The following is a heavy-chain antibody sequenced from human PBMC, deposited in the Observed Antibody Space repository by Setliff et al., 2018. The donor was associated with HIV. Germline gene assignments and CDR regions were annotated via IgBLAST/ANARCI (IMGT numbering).Heavy chain of an antibody. CDR2: ITTYNGDP. CDR1: GFIFTNYG. J-gene: IGHJ4*02. V-gene: IGHV1-18*01. CDR3: ARHLVRGLYPSDY. Sequence: VASVKVSCKTSGFIFTNYGISWVRQAPGQGLEWLGWITTYNGDPHYAQKLQGRVTLTADTSTNTAYMELRGLTSDDTAVYYCARHLVRGLYPSDYWGQGTLVTVSS. D-gene: IGHD3-10*01.